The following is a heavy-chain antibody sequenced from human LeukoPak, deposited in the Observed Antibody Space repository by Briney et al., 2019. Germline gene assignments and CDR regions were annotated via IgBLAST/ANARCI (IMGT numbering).Heavy chain of an antibody. CDR1: GFVFSDFY. CDR2: ISPDGSYT. V-gene: IGHV3-11*05. Sequence: GGSLRLSCAGSGFVFSDFYINWIRHSPGKGLEWLAYISPDGSYTTYGDSVKGRFVISRDNAKNSVSLQMNGLRVEDTAVYFCASDQVSGAFDYWGQGARVTVS. D-gene: IGHD5/OR15-5a*01. CDR3: ASDQVSGAFDY. J-gene: IGHJ4*02.